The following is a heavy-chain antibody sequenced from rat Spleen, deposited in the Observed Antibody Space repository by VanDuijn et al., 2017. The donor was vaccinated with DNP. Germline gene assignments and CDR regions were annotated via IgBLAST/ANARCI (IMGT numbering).Heavy chain of an antibody. J-gene: IGHJ2*01. CDR3: ATVGSNYFDY. V-gene: IGHV5S13*01. CDR1: GFTFSNYG. Sequence: EVQLVESGGGLVQPGRSLKLSCAASGFTFSNYGMAWVRQAPTKGLEWVASITNSGGSTYYRDSVKGRFTISRDNAKSTLYLQMDSLRSEDTATYYCATVGSNYFDYWGQGVMVTVSS. CDR2: ITNSGGST. D-gene: IGHD1-3*01.